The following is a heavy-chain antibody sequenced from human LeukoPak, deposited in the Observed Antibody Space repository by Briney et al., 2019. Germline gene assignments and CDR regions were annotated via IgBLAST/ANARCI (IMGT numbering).Heavy chain of an antibody. CDR1: GYTSTGYY. J-gene: IGHJ3*02. D-gene: IGHD3-22*01. CDR2: INPNSGGT. Sequence: GASVKVSCKASGYTSTGYYMHWVRQAPGQGLEWMGWINPNSGGTNYAQRFQGRVTMTRDTSISTAYMELSSLGSDDTAIYYCARQGGPMTVVVKVASDIWGQGTMVTVSS. V-gene: IGHV1-2*02. CDR3: ARQGGPMTVVVKVASDI.